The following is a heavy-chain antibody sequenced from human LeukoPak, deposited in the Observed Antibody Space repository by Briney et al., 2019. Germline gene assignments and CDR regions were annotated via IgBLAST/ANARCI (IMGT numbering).Heavy chain of an antibody. Sequence: GGSLRLSCAASGFTFSSYDMHWVRQATGKGLEWVSAIGTAGDTYYPGSVKGRFTISRENAKNSLYLQMNSLRAGDTAVYYCARTRVDYGMDVWGQGTTVTVSS. V-gene: IGHV3-13*01. D-gene: IGHD5-12*01. CDR2: IGTAGDT. CDR3: ARTRVDYGMDV. CDR1: GFTFSSYD. J-gene: IGHJ6*02.